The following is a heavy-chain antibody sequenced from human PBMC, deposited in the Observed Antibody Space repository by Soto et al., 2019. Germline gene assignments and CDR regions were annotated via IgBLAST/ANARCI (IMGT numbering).Heavy chain of an antibody. CDR1: GFTFSSYA. D-gene: IGHD6-19*01. CDR2: ISGSGGST. CDR3: AKDSGYSSGWYQY. J-gene: IGHJ4*02. Sequence: EGSLRLSCAASGFTFSSYAMSWVRQAPGKGLEWVSAISGSGGSTYYADSVKGRFTISRDNSKNTLYLQMNSLRAEDTAVYYCAKDSGYSSGWYQYWGQGTLVTVSS. V-gene: IGHV3-23*01.